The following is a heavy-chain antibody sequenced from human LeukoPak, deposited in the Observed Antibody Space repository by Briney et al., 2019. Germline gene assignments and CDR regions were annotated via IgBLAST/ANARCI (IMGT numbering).Heavy chain of an antibody. J-gene: IGHJ6*02. Sequence: GASVKVSCKASGYTFTSYYMHWVRQAPGQGLEWMGIINPSGGSTTYAQKFQGRVTITRDTSTSTVYMEVSSLRSEDTAVYYCARDFDSYSSSRRGYGMDVWGQGTTVTVSS. V-gene: IGHV1-46*01. D-gene: IGHD6-13*01. CDR1: GYTFTSYY. CDR2: INPSGGST. CDR3: ARDFDSYSSSRRGYGMDV.